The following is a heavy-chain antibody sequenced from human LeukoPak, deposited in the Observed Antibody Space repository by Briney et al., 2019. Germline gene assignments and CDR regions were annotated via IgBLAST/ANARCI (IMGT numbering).Heavy chain of an antibody. CDR1: GFTFSSYW. D-gene: IGHD4-17*01. J-gene: IGHJ4*02. CDR2: INSDGSST. Sequence: GGSLGLSCAASGFTFSSYWMHWVRQAPGKGLVWVSRINSDGSSTSYADSVKGRFTISRDNAKNTLYLQMNSLRAEDTAVYYCARDRRDYGDYYFDYWAREPWSPSPQ. CDR3: ARDRRDYGDYYFDY. V-gene: IGHV3-74*01.